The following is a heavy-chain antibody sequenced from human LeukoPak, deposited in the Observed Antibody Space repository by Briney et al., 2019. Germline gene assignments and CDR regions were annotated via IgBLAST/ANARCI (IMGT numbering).Heavy chain of an antibody. D-gene: IGHD3-16*01. CDR3: AIRLMGGAFDI. CDR2: ISLGDSDT. V-gene: IGHV5-51*01. Sequence: GESLKISCKGSGYSFTNYWIAWVRPMPGKGLEWMGIISLGDSDTRYSPPFQGQVTISADKSISTAYLQWDSLKASDTAMYYCAIRLMGGAFDIWGQGTMVTVSS. J-gene: IGHJ3*02. CDR1: GYSFTNYW.